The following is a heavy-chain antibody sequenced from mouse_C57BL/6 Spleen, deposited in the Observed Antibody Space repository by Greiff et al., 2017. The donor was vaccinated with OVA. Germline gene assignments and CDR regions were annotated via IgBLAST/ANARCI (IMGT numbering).Heavy chain of an antibody. V-gene: IGHV1-61*01. CDR1: GYTFTSYW. D-gene: IGHD3-3*01. Sequence: QVQLQQPGAELVRPGSSVKLSCKASGYTFTSYWMDWVKQRPGQGLEWIGNIYPSDSETHYNQKFKDKATLTVDKSSSTAYMQLSSLTSEDSAVYYCARPQGGTGAWFAYWGQGTLGTVSA. CDR2: IYPSDSET. J-gene: IGHJ3*01. CDR3: ARPQGGTGAWFAY.